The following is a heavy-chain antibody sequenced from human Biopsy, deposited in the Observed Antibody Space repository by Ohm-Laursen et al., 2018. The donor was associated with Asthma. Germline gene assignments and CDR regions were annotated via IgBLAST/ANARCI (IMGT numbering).Heavy chain of an antibody. Sequence: SLRLSCAAFGFVLSNYDMHWVRQAPGKGLEWVAVLSYNGNNKYYADSVRGRFTISRDNSENTLYLQMNSLRVEDTAVYYCARGDWYGSASNGYWGQGTLVTVSA. V-gene: IGHV3-30*03. CDR2: LSYNGNNK. CDR3: ARGDWYGSASNGY. CDR1: GFVLSNYD. D-gene: IGHD6-6*01. J-gene: IGHJ4*02.